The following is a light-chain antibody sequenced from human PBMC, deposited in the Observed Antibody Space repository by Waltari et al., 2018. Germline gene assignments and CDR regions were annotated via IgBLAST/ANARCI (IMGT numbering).Light chain of an antibody. Sequence: QSALTQPASVSGSPGQSITISCTGTTSDVWTYNLVSWYQQHPGKAPKLIIFEGTKRPSGVSNRFFASKSDNTASLTISGLQADDEADYHCCSYVSNTYVFGTGTKVTVL. CDR1: TSDVWTYNL. CDR2: EGT. V-gene: IGLV2-23*01. CDR3: CSYVSNTYV. J-gene: IGLJ1*01.